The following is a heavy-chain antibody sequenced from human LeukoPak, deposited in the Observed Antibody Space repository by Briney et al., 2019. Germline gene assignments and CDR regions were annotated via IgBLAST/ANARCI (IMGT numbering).Heavy chain of an antibody. D-gene: IGHD1-26*01. CDR1: GFTFSNYD. V-gene: IGHV3-48*03. CDR3: ALIVGVYYFDY. J-gene: IGHJ4*02. Sequence: GGSLRLSCAASGFTFSNYDMNWVRQAPGKGLEWLSYISSSGSTIYYADSVKGRFTISRDNAKNSLYLQMNSLRAEDTAVYYCALIVGVYYFDYWGQGTLVTVSS. CDR2: ISSSGSTI.